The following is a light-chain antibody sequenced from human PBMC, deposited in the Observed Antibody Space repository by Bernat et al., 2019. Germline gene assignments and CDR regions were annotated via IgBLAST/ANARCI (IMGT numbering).Light chain of an antibody. Sequence: SYVLTQPPSVSLAPGNTARLTCGGNQIGSKSVHWYQQKPGQAPVLVIYYDNNRPSAIPERFSGSNSGDTATLTISRVEAGDEADDYCQVWDTTTDHVIFGGGTKLTVL. CDR2: YDN. V-gene: IGLV3-21*04. CDR3: QVWDTTTDHVI. CDR1: QIGSKS. J-gene: IGLJ2*01.